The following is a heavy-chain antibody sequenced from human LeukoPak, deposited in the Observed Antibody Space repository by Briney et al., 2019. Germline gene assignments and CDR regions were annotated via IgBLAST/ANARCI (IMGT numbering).Heavy chain of an antibody. V-gene: IGHV3-43*02. D-gene: IGHD2-2*02. CDR1: GFTFDDYA. CDR2: ISGDGGST. CDR3: AKPLKGSYTPLGY. J-gene: IGHJ4*02. Sequence: GGSLRLSCAASGFTFDDYAMHWVRQAPGKGLEWVSLISGDGGSTYYADSVKGRFTISRDNSKNTLYLQMNSLRAEDTAVYYCAKPLKGSYTPLGYWGQGTLVTVSS.